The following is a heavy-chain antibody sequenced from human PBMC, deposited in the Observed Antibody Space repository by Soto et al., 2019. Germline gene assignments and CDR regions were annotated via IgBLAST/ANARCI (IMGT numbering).Heavy chain of an antibody. Sequence: GGSLRLSCAASGFTFSSYGIHWVRQAPGKGLEWVAVIWYDGSNKYYADSVKGRFTISRDNSKNTLYLQMNSLRAEDTAVYYCARELGYCSSTSCYVMGYYYDMDGWGQGTTVTVSS. V-gene: IGHV3-33*01. CDR3: ARELGYCSSTSCYVMGYYYDMDG. J-gene: IGHJ6*02. CDR2: IWYDGSNK. CDR1: GFTFSSYG. D-gene: IGHD2-2*01.